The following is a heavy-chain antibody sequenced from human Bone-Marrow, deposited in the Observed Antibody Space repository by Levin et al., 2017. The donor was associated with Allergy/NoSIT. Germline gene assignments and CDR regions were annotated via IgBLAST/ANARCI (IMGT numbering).Heavy chain of an antibody. CDR2: ISGSGGST. V-gene: IGHV3-23*01. J-gene: IGHJ4*02. CDR3: AKERYSSGKNYFDY. CDR1: GFTFSSYA. D-gene: IGHD6-19*01. Sequence: HSGGSLRLSCAASGFTFSSYAMSWVRQAPGKGLEWVSAISGSGGSTYYADSVKGRFTISRDNSKNTLYLQMNSLRAEDTAVYYCAKERYSSGKNYFDYWGQGTLVTVSS.